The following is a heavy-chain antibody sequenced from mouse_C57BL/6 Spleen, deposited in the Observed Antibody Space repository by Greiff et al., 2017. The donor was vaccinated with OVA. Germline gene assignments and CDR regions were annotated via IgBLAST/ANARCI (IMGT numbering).Heavy chain of an antibody. Sequence: QVQLKQPGAELVMPGASVKLSCKASGYTFTSYWMHWVKQRPGQGLEWIGEIDPSDSYTNYNQKFKGKSTLTVDKSSSTAYMQLSSLTSEDSAVYYCARQLRLPLYYAMDYWGQGTSVTVSS. CDR1: GYTFTSYW. V-gene: IGHV1-69*01. CDR2: IDPSDSYT. J-gene: IGHJ4*01. D-gene: IGHD3-2*02. CDR3: ARQLRLPLYYAMDY.